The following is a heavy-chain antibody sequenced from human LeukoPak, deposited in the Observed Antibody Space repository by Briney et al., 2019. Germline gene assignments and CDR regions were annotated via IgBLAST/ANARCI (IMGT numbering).Heavy chain of an antibody. CDR2: INTDGSTT. CDR1: GFTFSSYW. CDR3: AREAYCSGGSCYLDY. D-gene: IGHD2-15*01. V-gene: IGHV3-74*01. J-gene: IGHJ4*02. Sequence: GGSLRLSCAASGFTFSSYWMHWVRQTPGKGLVWVSRINTDGSTTNYADSVKGRFTISRDNAKNSLYLQMNSLRAEDTALYYCAREAYCSGGSCYLDYWGQGTLVTVSS.